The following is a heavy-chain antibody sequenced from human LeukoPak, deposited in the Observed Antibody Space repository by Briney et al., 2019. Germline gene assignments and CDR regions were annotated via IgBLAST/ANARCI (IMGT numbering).Heavy chain of an antibody. V-gene: IGHV3-23*01. CDR3: AKGRGYCTGGSCYPDY. Sequence: GGSLRLSCTASGFTFSNYAMSWVRQAPGKGLEWVSTISGSDGSTYYADSVKGRFTISRDNSKNTLYLQMNSLRVEDTAIYYCAKGRGYCTGGSCYPDYWGQGTLVTVSS. CDR1: GFTFSNYA. CDR2: ISGSDGST. D-gene: IGHD2-15*01. J-gene: IGHJ4*02.